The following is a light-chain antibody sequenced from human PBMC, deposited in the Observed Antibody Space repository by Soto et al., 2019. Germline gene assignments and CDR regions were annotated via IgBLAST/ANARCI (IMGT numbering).Light chain of an antibody. CDR3: RSYAGISNVI. CDR2: EVT. CDR1: SSDVGGYDY. J-gene: IGLJ2*01. Sequence: QSALTQPPSASGSPGQSVTISCTGTSSDVGGYDYVSWYQQQSGKAPKLIIYEVTNRPSGVPDRFSGSKSGNTASLTVSGIQAEDEADYYCRSYAGISNVIFGAGTKLTVL. V-gene: IGLV2-8*01.